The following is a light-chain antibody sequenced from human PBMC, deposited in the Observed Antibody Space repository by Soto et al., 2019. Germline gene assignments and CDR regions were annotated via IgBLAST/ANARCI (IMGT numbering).Light chain of an antibody. CDR2: DVS. J-gene: IGLJ1*01. V-gene: IGLV2-11*01. CDR1: SSDVGGYNY. Sequence: QSALTQPRSVSGSPGQSVTISCTGTSSDVGGYNYVSWYQQHPGKAPKLMIYDVSQRPSGVPDRFSGSKSGNTASLTISGLQAEDEADYYCCSYAGSYTHYVFGTETKLTVL. CDR3: CSYAGSYTHYV.